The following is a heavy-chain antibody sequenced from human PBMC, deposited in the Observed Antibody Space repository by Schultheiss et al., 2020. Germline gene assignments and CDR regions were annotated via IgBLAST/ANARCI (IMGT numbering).Heavy chain of an antibody. Sequence: GGSLRLSCAASGFTFSSYWMHWVRQAPGKGLVWVSRINSDGSSTSYADSVKGRFTISRDNAKNTLYLQMNSLRAEDTAVYYCARVGLTTVTFYYYYGMDVWGQGTTVTVAS. CDR2: INSDGSST. J-gene: IGHJ6*02. D-gene: IGHD4-11*01. CDR3: ARVGLTTVTFYYYYGMDV. CDR1: GFTFSSYW. V-gene: IGHV3-74*01.